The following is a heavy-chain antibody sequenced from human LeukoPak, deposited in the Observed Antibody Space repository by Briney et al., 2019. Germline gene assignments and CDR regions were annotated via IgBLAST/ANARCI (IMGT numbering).Heavy chain of an antibody. CDR1: GGSFSGYY. D-gene: IGHD6-19*01. CDR3: ARGDSPYSSGWYERRRYYFDY. J-gene: IGHJ4*02. Sequence: SETLSLTCAVYGGSFSGYYWSWIRQPPGKGLEWIGEINHSGSTNYNPSLKSRVTISVDTSKNQFSLKLSSVTAADTAVYYCARGDSPYSSGWYERRRYYFDYWGQGTLVTVSS. CDR2: INHSGST. V-gene: IGHV4-34*01.